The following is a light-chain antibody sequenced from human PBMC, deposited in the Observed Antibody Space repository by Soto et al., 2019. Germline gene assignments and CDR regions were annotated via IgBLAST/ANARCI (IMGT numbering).Light chain of an antibody. Sequence: DIQMTQSPSSLSASVGDRVTITCRASQSISSYLNWYQQKPGKAPKLLIYAASSLQSGVPSRFSGSGSGTAFTLTISSLQPEDFATYYWQQSYSTPWTFGQGTKVEIK. CDR3: QQSYSTPWT. V-gene: IGKV1-39*01. CDR1: QSISSY. J-gene: IGKJ1*01. CDR2: AAS.